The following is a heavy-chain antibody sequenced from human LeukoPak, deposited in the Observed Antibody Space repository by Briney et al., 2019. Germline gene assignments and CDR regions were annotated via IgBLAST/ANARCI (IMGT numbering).Heavy chain of an antibody. V-gene: IGHV4-34*01. CDR1: GGSFSGYY. Sequence: SETLSLTCAVYGGSFSGYYWSWIRQPPGKGLGWIGEINHSGSTNYNPSLKSRVTISVDTSKNQFSLRLSSVTAADTAVYYCATLWFGEDNWFDPWGQGTLVTVSS. CDR2: INHSGST. CDR3: ATLWFGEDNWFDP. J-gene: IGHJ5*02. D-gene: IGHD3-10*01.